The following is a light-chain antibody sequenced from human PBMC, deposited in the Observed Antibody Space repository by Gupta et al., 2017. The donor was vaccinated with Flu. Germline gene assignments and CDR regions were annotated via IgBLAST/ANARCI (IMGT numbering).Light chain of an antibody. CDR3: QQYNGYST. CDR2: KAS. V-gene: IGKV1-5*03. J-gene: IGKJ1*01. CDR1: RSVSSW. Sequence: DIQMTQSPSTLSASVGDRLTITCRASRSVSSWLAWYQQKPGKAPKLLIYKASSLESGVPSRFSGSGDGTEFTLTSSSLQHDDCANYYCQQYNGYSTFGQGTXVEIK.